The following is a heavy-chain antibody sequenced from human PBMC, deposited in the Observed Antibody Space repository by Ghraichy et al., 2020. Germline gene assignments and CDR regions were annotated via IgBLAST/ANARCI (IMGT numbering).Heavy chain of an antibody. CDR3: ARGLKATVDY. J-gene: IGHJ4*02. CDR2: INHSGST. CDR1: GGSFSGYY. V-gene: IGHV4-34*01. Sequence: SETLSLTCAVYGGSFSGYYLSWIRQPPGKGLEWIGEINHSGSTNYNPSLKSRVTISVDTSKNQFSLKLSSVTAADTAVYYCARGLKATVDYWGQGTLVTVSS. D-gene: IGHD4-17*01.